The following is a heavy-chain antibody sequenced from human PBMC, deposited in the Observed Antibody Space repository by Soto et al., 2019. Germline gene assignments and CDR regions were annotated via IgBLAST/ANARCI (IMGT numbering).Heavy chain of an antibody. D-gene: IGHD1-1*01. J-gene: IGHJ4*02. Sequence: LSPTCAVSGYSLSRGYYWGWIRQPPGKGLEWIGSIYHSGSTNYNPSVESRVSMSVDTSKNQFSLRLYSVTAADTAVYYCVRGPSNYNSRYFDSWGQGTLVTVSS. CDR1: GYSLSRGYY. V-gene: IGHV4-38-2*01. CDR2: IYHSGST. CDR3: VRGPSNYNSRYFDS.